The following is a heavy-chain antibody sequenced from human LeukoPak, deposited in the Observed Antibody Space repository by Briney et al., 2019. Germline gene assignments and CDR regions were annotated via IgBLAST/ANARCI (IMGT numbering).Heavy chain of an antibody. V-gene: IGHV3-15*01. CDR3: ATDSDYYDSRGTFDR. Sequence: GGSLRLSCAASGFTFHSAWMSWVRQAPGKGLEWVGRIKSKIDVGTTDYAAPVRGRFTISRDDSKNTLYLQMNSLKIEDTAVYYCATDSDYYDSRGTFDRWGQGTMVTVSS. CDR1: GFTFHSAW. J-gene: IGHJ3*02. D-gene: IGHD3-22*01. CDR2: IKSKIDVGTT.